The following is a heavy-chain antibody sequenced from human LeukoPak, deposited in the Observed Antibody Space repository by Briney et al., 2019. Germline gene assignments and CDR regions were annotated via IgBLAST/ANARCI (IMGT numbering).Heavy chain of an antibody. V-gene: IGHV3-23*01. J-gene: IGHJ3*02. CDR1: GFTFSSYA. CDR3: AKDLFRDTGWLQFSAFDI. Sequence: GGSLRLSCAASGFTFSSYAMSWVRQAPGKGLEWVSAISGSGGSTYYADSVKGRFTISRDNSKNTLYLQMNSLRAENTAVYYCAKDLFRDTGWLQFSAFDIWGQGTMVTVSS. D-gene: IGHD5-12*01. CDR2: ISGSGGST.